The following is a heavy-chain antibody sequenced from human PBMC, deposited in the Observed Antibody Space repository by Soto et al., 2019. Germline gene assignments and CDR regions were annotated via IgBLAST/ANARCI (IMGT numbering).Heavy chain of an antibody. D-gene: IGHD6-6*01. CDR1: GYSFTSYW. V-gene: IGHV5-10-1*01. CDR2: IDPSDSYT. J-gene: IGHJ6*02. Sequence: RGESLKISCKGSGYSFTSYWISWVRQMPGKGLEWMGRIDPSDSYTNYSPSFQGHVTISADKSISTAYLQWSSLKASDTAMYYCARHASAGYSSSSGRGYYYGMDVWGQGTTVTVSS. CDR3: ARHASAGYSSSSGRGYYYGMDV.